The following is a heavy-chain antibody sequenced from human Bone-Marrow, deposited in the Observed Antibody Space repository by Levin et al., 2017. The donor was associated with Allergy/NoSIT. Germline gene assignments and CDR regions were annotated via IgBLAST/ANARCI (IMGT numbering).Heavy chain of an antibody. V-gene: IGHV3-30*18. CDR2: ISYDGSNK. J-gene: IGHJ4*02. CDR1: GFTFLAHG. D-gene: IGHD6-13*01. Sequence: GESLKISCAASGFTFLAHGMHWVRQAPGQGLEWVALISYDGSNKHYADSVRGRFTISRDNSQDTLYLQMNSLRPDDTAIYFCAKDAAAGIDAYDFDFWGQGALVTVSS. CDR3: AKDAAAGIDAYDFDF.